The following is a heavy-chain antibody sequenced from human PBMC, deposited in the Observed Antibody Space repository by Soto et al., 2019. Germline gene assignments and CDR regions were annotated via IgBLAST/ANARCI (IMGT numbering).Heavy chain of an antibody. J-gene: IGHJ6*03. Sequence: TLSLTCTVSGGSISSGGYYWSWIRQHPGKGLEWIGYIYYSGSTYYNPSLKSRVTISVDTSKNQFSLKLSSVTAADTAVYYCARDSTVTTGAYYYYFIDFWGKGSSVTVSS. CDR3: ARDSTVTTGAYYYYFIDF. D-gene: IGHD4-17*01. V-gene: IGHV4-31*03. CDR1: GGSISSGGYY. CDR2: IYYSGST.